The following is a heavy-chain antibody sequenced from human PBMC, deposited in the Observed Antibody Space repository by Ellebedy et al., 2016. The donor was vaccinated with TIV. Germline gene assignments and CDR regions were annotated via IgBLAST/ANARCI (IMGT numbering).Heavy chain of an antibody. D-gene: IGHD6-19*01. Sequence: ASVKVSXXTSGYSFTSYYIHWMRQAPGQGLEWMGIINPGTGGTNYAQKFRGRVTMTRDTSTNTIYLELSSLFSEDAAVYYCARPHNSGWTYSFDYWGQGTLVTVAS. J-gene: IGHJ4*02. CDR2: INPGTGGT. V-gene: IGHV1-46*01. CDR3: ARPHNSGWTYSFDY. CDR1: GYSFTSYY.